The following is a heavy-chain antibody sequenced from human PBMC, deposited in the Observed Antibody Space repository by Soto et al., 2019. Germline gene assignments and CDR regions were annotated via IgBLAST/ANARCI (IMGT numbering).Heavy chain of an antibody. CDR2: ISSSSSYT. CDR1: GFTFSDYY. D-gene: IGHD3-10*01. V-gene: IGHV3-11*05. CDR3: AGGPDGVRGVMTQVDF. J-gene: IGHJ4*02. Sequence: QVQLVESGGGLVKPGGSLRLSCAASGFTFSDYYMSWIRQAPGKGLEWVSYISSSSSYTNYADSVKGRFTISRDNAKNSLYLQMNSRRAEDAAVYCCAGGPDGVRGVMTQVDFWGQGTLVTVSS.